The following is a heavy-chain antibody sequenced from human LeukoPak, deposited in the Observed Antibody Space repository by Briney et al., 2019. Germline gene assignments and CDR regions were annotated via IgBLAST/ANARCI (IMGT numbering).Heavy chain of an antibody. Sequence: SQTLSLTCTVSGGSISSGGYYWSWIRQPPGKGLEWIGYIYYSGSTNYNPSLKSRVTISVDTSKNQFSLRLSSVTAADTAVYYCASVGRIDKRGYSGYDPLVYFDYWGQGTLVTVSS. V-gene: IGHV4-61*08. CDR3: ASVGRIDKRGYSGYDPLVYFDY. CDR2: IYYSGST. D-gene: IGHD5-12*01. CDR1: GGSISSGGYY. J-gene: IGHJ4*02.